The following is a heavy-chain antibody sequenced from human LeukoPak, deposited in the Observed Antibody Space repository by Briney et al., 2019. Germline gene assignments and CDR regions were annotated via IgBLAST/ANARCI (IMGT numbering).Heavy chain of an antibody. V-gene: IGHV4-34*01. CDR2: INHSGST. CDR1: GGSFSGYY. D-gene: IGHD3-22*01. Sequence: SETLSLTCAVYGGSFSGYYWSWIRQPPGKGLEWIGEINHSGSTNYNPSLKSRVTISVDTSKNQFSLKLSSVTAADTAVYYCARDADYDSSGYYSGYFDLWGRGTLVTVSS. J-gene: IGHJ2*01. CDR3: ARDADYDSSGYYSGYFDL.